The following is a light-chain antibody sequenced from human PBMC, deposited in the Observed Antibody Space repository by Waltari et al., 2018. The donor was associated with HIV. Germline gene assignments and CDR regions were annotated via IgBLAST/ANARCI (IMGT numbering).Light chain of an antibody. Sequence: EVVMTQSPATLSVSPGERATLSCRASQSVSSNLAWYQQKPGQAPRLLIYDPSTRATGIPARFSGGGSGTEFTLTISSLQSEDFAVYYCQQYNNWPPLTFGGGTKVEIK. CDR1: QSVSSN. CDR3: QQYNNWPPLT. CDR2: DPS. V-gene: IGKV3-15*01. J-gene: IGKJ4*01.